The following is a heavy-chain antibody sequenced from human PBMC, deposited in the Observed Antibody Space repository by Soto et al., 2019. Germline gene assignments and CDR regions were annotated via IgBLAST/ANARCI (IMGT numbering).Heavy chain of an antibody. Sequence: GESLKISCEASGFTFRNYGMNWVRQAPGKGLEWVSYIGIGSSTKYYADSVKGRFTISRDNAKNSLYLQMNSLRAEDTAVYYCARDQLYYNDISGRPLNAFDVWGQGTMVTVSS. CDR1: GFTFRNYG. J-gene: IGHJ3*01. D-gene: IGHD3-22*01. V-gene: IGHV3-48*01. CDR2: IGIGSSTK. CDR3: ARDQLYYNDISGRPLNAFDV.